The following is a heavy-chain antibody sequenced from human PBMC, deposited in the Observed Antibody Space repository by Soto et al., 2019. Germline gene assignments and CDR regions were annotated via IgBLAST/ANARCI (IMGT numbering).Heavy chain of an antibody. D-gene: IGHD3-10*01. V-gene: IGHV3-23*01. J-gene: IGHJ6*02. CDR3: AKACITMVRGAPFGLYYGMDV. CDR2: ISGSGGST. Sequence: PGGSLRLSCAASGFTFSSYGMSWVRQGPGKGLEWVSAISGSGGSTYYADSVKGRFTISRDNSKNTLYLQMNSLRAEGKAVYYCAKACITMVRGAPFGLYYGMDVWGQGTTVTVSS. CDR1: GFTFSSYG.